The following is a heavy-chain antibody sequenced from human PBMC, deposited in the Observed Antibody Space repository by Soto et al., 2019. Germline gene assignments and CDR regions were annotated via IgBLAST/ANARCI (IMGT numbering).Heavy chain of an antibody. J-gene: IGHJ5*02. Sequence: EVQLVESGGGLVQPGGSLRLSCAASGFTFSSYWMHWVRQVPGKGLVWVSRINSDGSSTSYADSVKGRFTISRDNAKNTLYLQMNSLRAGDTAVYSCARAPSPTTVATTWFDPLGQGTLVTVSS. CDR2: INSDGSST. CDR3: ARAPSPTTVATTWFDP. CDR1: GFTFSSYW. D-gene: IGHD4-4*01. V-gene: IGHV3-74*01.